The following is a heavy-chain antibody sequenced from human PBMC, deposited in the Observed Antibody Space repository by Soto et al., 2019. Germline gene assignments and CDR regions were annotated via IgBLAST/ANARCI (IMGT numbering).Heavy chain of an antibody. CDR3: ARDHIDGWKFEY. CDR1: GFTFSNYW. J-gene: IGHJ4*02. V-gene: IGHV3-7*01. CDR2: IRQDGNEN. Sequence: EVQLVESGGGLVQPGGSLRLSCAASGFTFSNYWMSWVRQAPGKGLEWVANIRQDGNENYYVDSVKGRFTTSRDNTKNSFYLQMNSLRAEDTAVYYCARDHIDGWKFEYWGRGTLVTVSS. D-gene: IGHD6-19*01.